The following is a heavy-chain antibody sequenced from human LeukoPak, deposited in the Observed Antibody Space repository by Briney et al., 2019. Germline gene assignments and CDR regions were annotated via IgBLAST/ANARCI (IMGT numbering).Heavy chain of an antibody. D-gene: IGHD6-13*01. Sequence: ETLSLTCAVYGGSFSGYYWSWIRQPPGKGLEWVSSISSSSSYIYYADSVKGRFTISRDNAKNSLYLQMNSLRAEDTAVYYCARDSGSSWYNWFDPWGQGTLVTVSS. J-gene: IGHJ5*02. V-gene: IGHV3-21*01. CDR2: ISSSSSYI. CDR1: GGSFSGYY. CDR3: ARDSGSSWYNWFDP.